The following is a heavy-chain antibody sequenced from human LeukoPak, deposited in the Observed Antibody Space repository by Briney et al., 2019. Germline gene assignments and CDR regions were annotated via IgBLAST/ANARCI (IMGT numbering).Heavy chain of an antibody. Sequence: SGTLSLTCAVSGGSISSSNWWSWVRQPPGKGLEWIGEICHSGSTNYNPSLKSRVTISVDKSKNQFSLKLNSVTAADTAVYYCARHTGYYDILTGYYSYYFDYWGQGTLVTVSS. CDR1: GGSISSSNW. CDR3: ARHTGYYDILTGYYSYYFDY. D-gene: IGHD3-9*01. CDR2: ICHSGST. J-gene: IGHJ4*02. V-gene: IGHV4-4*02.